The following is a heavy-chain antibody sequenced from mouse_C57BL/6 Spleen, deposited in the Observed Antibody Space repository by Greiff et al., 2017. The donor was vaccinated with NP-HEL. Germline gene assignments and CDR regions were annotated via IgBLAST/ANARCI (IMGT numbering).Heavy chain of an antibody. CDR2: INPSSGYT. D-gene: IGHD2-3*01. Sequence: VQLQQSGAELARPGASVKMSCKASGYTFTSYTMHWVKQRPGQGLEWIGYINPSSGYTKYNQKFKDKATLTADKSSSTAYMQLSSLTSEDSAVYYCASSIYDGYFDYWGQGTTLTVSS. CDR1: GYTFTSYT. V-gene: IGHV1-4*01. J-gene: IGHJ2*01. CDR3: ASSIYDGYFDY.